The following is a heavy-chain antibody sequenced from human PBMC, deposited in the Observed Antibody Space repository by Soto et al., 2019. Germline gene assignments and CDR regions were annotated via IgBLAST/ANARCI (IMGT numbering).Heavy chain of an antibody. J-gene: IGHJ4*02. Sequence: SESLYLTCAVYGGSFSGYYWSWIRQPPGKGLEWIGEINHSGSTNYNPSLKSRVTISVDTSKNQFSLKLSSVTAADTAVYYCARGSEQQLVRPGPRHFDYWGQGTLVTVST. V-gene: IGHV4-34*01. CDR2: INHSGST. CDR1: GGSFSGYY. D-gene: IGHD6-13*01. CDR3: ARGSEQQLVRPGPRHFDY.